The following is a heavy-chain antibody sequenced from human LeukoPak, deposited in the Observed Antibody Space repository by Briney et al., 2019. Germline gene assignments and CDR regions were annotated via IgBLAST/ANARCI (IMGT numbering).Heavy chain of an antibody. Sequence: GASVKVSCKTSGYTFTDYNMHWVRQAPGQGPEWMGWIDPNRGGTNYAHRFQDRVTITRDTSISTVYMELNNLRSDDTAVYCCARDWDQLVPSKGGPPRYFYFMDVWGKGTSVIVSS. V-gene: IGHV1-2*07. CDR1: GYTFTDYN. D-gene: IGHD2-15*01. CDR2: IDPNRGGT. CDR3: ARDWDQLVPSKGGPPRYFYFMDV. J-gene: IGHJ6*03.